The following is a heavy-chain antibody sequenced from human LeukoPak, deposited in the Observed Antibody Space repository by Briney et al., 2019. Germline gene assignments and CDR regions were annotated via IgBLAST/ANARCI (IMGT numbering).Heavy chain of an antibody. Sequence: SETLSLTCTVSGGSISSYYWSWIRQPPGKGLEWIGYIYYSGSTNYNPSLKSRVTMSVDTSKNQFSLKLSSVTAADTAVYYCARETMVRGVIFYYYGMDVWGQGTTVTVSS. D-gene: IGHD3-10*01. J-gene: IGHJ6*02. CDR1: GGSISSYY. CDR2: IYYSGST. V-gene: IGHV4-59*12. CDR3: ARETMVRGVIFYYYGMDV.